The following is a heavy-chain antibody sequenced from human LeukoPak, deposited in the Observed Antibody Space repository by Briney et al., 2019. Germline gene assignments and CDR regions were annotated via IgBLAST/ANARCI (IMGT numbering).Heavy chain of an antibody. CDR3: ARVERYYDSSGYGGSTFDH. V-gene: IGHV3-48*03. J-gene: IGHJ4*02. CDR1: GFTFSSYE. Sequence: GGSLRLSXAASGFTFSSYEVNWVRQAPGKGLEWVSYISSSGSTIYYADSVKGRFTISRDNAKNSLYLQMNSLRVEDTAVYYCARVERYYDSSGYGGSTFDHWGQGTLVTASS. D-gene: IGHD3-22*01. CDR2: ISSSGSTI.